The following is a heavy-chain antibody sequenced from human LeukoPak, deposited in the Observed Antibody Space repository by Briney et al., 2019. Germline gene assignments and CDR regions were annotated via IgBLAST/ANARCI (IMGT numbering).Heavy chain of an antibody. CDR3: ARGGVINWPFDY. V-gene: IGHV3-48*03. J-gene: IGHJ4*02. CDR1: GFTFRSYE. CDR2: ISSSGSTI. D-gene: IGHD1-1*01. Sequence: GGSLILSCAASGFTFRSYEINWVRQAPGKGLEWVSYISSSGSTIYYADSVKGRFTISRDNAKNSLYLQMNSLRAEDTAVYYCARGGVINWPFDYWGQGTLVTVSS.